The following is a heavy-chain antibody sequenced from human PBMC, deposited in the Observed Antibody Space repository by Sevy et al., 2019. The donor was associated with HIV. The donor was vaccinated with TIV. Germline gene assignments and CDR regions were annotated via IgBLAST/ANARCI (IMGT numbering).Heavy chain of an antibody. Sequence: GGSLRLSCVASGFTFSDHYMEWVRQAPGKGLEWVGRTRNKADGYTTEYAASVKGRFTISRDESKNSLYVQMNSLKAEETVVYYCATHAGIAAAGRVFDYWGQGTLVTVSS. D-gene: IGHD6-13*01. V-gene: IGHV3-72*01. CDR1: GFTFSDHY. J-gene: IGHJ4*02. CDR2: TRNKADGYTT. CDR3: ATHAGIAAAGRVFDY.